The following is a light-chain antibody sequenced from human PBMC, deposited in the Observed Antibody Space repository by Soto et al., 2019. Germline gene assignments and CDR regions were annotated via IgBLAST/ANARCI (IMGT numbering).Light chain of an antibody. CDR3: QQYASSRWWT. J-gene: IGKJ1*01. V-gene: IGKV3-20*01. CDR2: GAS. CDR1: QSVSSSY. Sequence: EIVLTQSPGTLSLSPGERATLSCRASQSVSSSYLAWYQQKPGQAPRLLIYGASSRATGIPDRFSGSGSGTDFTLTISRLEPEDFAVYYCQQYASSRWWTFGQGTKVDIK.